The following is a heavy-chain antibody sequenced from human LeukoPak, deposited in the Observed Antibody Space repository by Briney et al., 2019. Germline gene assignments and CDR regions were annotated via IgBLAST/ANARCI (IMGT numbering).Heavy chain of an antibody. CDR2: ISSSSSYI. D-gene: IGHD3-3*01. CDR3: ARVKLRFLEQFDY. CDR1: GFTFSSYS. J-gene: IGHJ4*02. Sequence: PGGSLRLSCAASGFTFSSYSMNWVRQAPGKGLEWVSSISSSSSYIYYADSVKGRFTISRDNAKNSLYLQMNSLRAEDTAVYYCARVKLRFLEQFDYWGQGTLVTVSS. V-gene: IGHV3-21*01.